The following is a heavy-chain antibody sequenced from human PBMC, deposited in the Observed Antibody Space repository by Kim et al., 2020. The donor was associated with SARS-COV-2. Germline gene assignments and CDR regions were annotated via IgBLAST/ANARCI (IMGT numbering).Heavy chain of an antibody. V-gene: IGHV3-23*01. J-gene: IGHJ4*02. CDR1: AFTFSSYA. Sequence: GGSLRLSCAASAFTFSSYAMSWVRQAPGKGLEWVSSISGSGDSTYYAGSVKGRFTISRDNSKNTLYLQMNNLRAEDTAVYYWTECVCFRVGFDYWGQGTLVTLSP. CDR2: ISGSGDST. D-gene: IGHD3-10*01. CDR3: TECVCFRVGFDY.